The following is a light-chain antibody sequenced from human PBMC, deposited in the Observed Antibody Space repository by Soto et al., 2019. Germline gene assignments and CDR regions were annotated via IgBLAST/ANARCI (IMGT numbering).Light chain of an antibody. CDR2: GAT. CDR3: QQYHDWPPYT. Sequence: EVVMTQSPATLSVSPGDRATLSCRASQGVGTNLAWHQQKPDQPPRLLIYGATTRATGIPARFSGSGSGTEFTLTISSLQSEDFAVYYCQQYHDWPPYTFGQGTKLEIK. CDR1: QGVGTN. J-gene: IGKJ2*01. V-gene: IGKV3-15*01.